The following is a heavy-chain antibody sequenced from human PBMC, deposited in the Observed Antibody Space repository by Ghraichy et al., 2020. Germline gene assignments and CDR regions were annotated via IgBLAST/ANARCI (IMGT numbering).Heavy chain of an antibody. CDR2: IIPIFPTS. J-gene: IGHJ4*02. Sequence: SVKVSCKASGDTFSTYAISWVRQAPGQGLEWKGGIIPIFPTSSYAQKFQGRVKITADKSTNTTYMELSRLKSEDTAVYYCARVTSSGYYHKFDYWGQGTLVTVSS. V-gene: IGHV1-69*06. CDR1: GDTFSTYA. CDR3: ARVTSSGYYHKFDY. D-gene: IGHD3-22*01.